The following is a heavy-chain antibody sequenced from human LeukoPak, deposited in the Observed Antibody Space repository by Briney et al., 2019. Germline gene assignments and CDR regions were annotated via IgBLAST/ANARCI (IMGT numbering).Heavy chain of an antibody. Sequence: SETLSLTCTVSAGSISIYYWSWIRQPPGKGLEWIGYIYYTGSTSYNPSLKNRVSISVDTSKDQFSLTLSSVITADTAVYYCAREYNYGTYYFDYWGQGTLVTVSS. J-gene: IGHJ4*02. D-gene: IGHD5-18*01. V-gene: IGHV4-59*01. CDR3: AREYNYGTYYFDY. CDR2: IYYTGST. CDR1: AGSISIYY.